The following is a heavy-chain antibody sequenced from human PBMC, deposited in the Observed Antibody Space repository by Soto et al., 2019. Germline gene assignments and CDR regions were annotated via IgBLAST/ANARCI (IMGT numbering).Heavy chain of an antibody. CDR1: GYPFTKFG. J-gene: IGHJ6*01. Sequence: ASVKVSCNASGYPFTKFGINWVRQAPGQGLEWMGWISGHSGGTKYGPKFRDRLTIVTDTSSKTAYMELRSLKSDDTAVYYCATEGGNGARSQIWGMDVWGQGTTATVSS. D-gene: IGHD1-26*01. CDR2: ISGHSGGT. V-gene: IGHV1-18*01. CDR3: ATEGGNGARSQIWGMDV.